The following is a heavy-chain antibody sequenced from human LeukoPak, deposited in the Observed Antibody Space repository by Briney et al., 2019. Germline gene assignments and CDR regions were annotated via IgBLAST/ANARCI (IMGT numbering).Heavy chain of an antibody. CDR1: GFTFSSYA. D-gene: IGHD6-13*01. J-gene: IGHJ4*02. CDR3: AKQQLVPTPLY. V-gene: IGHV3-23*01. Sequence: GGSLRLSCAASGFTFSSYAMSWVRQAPGKGLEWVSAISGSGGSTYYADSVKGRLTISRDNSKSTLYLQMNSLRAEDTAVYYCAKQQLVPTPLYWGQGTLVTVSS. CDR2: ISGSGGST.